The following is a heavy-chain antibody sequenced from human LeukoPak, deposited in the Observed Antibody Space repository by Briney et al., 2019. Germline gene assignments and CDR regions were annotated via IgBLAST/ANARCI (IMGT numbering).Heavy chain of an antibody. CDR1: GFTFSTYE. Sequence: TGGSLRLSCAASGFTFSTYEMNWVRQAPGKGLEWVSYISSSGSTIYYADSVKGRFTIPRDNAKNSLYLQTNSLRAEDTAVYYCARDHAVVTPFDYWGQGTLVTVSS. CDR2: ISSSGSTI. CDR3: ARDHAVVTPFDY. D-gene: IGHD4-23*01. V-gene: IGHV3-48*03. J-gene: IGHJ4*02.